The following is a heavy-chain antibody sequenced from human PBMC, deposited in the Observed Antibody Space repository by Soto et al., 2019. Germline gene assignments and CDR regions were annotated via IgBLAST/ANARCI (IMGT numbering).Heavy chain of an antibody. V-gene: IGHV4-34*01. CDR2: INHTAST. CDR3: ARGGALVDSSGYLQRRLEY. J-gene: IGHJ4*02. Sequence: ETVSLTCAVYGGSFSGYYWSWVSQPPGKGLEWIGEINHTASTNYNPSLKSRVTISVDTSKNQFSLKLSSVTAADTAVYYCARGGALVDSSGYLQRRLEYWGEGTLVT. D-gene: IGHD3-22*01. CDR1: GGSFSGYY.